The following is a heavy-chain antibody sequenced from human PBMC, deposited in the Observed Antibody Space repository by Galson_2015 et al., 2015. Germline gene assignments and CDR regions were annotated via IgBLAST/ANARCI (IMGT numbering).Heavy chain of an antibody. CDR1: GFTFSSYA. V-gene: IGHV3-23*01. D-gene: IGHD5-24*01. J-gene: IGHJ4*01. CDR3: AKGSRGDVNKRAFDF. Sequence: SLRLSCAASGFTFSSYAMSWVRQAPGKGLEWVSAISGSGGSTYYADSVKGRFTISRDNSKNTLYLQMNSLRAEDTAVYYCAKGSRGDVNKRAFDFWGQGTLVTVSS. CDR2: ISGSGGST.